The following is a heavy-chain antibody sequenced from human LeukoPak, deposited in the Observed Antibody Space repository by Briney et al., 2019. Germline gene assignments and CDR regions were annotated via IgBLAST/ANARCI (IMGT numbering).Heavy chain of an antibody. CDR1: GGSISDTNW. CDR2: VNLQGST. CDR3: AREGGPYRPLDY. V-gene: IGHV4-4*02. Sequence: PSGTLSLTCGVSGGSISDTNWWTWFRQPPGKGLEWIGEVNLQGSTNYNPSLKSRVAISVDKSENHISLKLPSVTAADTAVYYCAREGGPYRPLDYSGQGTLVTVAS. J-gene: IGHJ4*02.